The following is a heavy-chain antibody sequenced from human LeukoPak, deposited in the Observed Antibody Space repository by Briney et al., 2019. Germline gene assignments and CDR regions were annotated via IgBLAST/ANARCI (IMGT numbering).Heavy chain of an antibody. Sequence: SETLSLTCTVSGGSISSSSYYWGWIRQPPGKGLEWIGSIYYSGSTYYNPSLKSRVTISVDRSKNQFSLKLSSVTAADTAVYYCARSDNYYDSSGYTSYFDYWGQGTLVTVSS. J-gene: IGHJ4*02. CDR3: ARSDNYYDSSGYTSYFDY. CDR2: IYYSGST. V-gene: IGHV4-39*07. CDR1: GGSISSSSYY. D-gene: IGHD3-22*01.